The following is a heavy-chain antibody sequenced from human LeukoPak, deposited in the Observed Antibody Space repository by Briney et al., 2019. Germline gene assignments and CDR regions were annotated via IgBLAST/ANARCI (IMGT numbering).Heavy chain of an antibody. J-gene: IGHJ4*02. D-gene: IGHD4-11*01. CDR3: ANPSVYSNYE. V-gene: IGHV3-30*18. CDR1: GFTFSSYG. CDR2: ISYDGSNK. Sequence: PGGSLRPSCAASGFTFSSYGMHWVRQAPGKGLEWVAVISYDGSNKYYADSVKGRFTISRDNSKNTLYLQMNSLRAEDTAVYYCANPSVYSNYEGGQGTLVTVSS.